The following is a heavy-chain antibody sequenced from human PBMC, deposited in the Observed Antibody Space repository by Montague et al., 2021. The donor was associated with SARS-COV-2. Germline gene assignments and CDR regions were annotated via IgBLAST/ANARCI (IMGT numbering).Heavy chain of an antibody. D-gene: IGHD2-15*01. CDR2: ISSESTYI. V-gene: IGHV3-21*01. CDR3: ARFETSKFYSSGVDV. Sequence: SLRLSCAASGFTFGSFSMNWVRQAPGKRLEWVASISSESTYILYAESVRGRFTVSRDNAQNLLFLQMNSLRAEDTALYYCARFETSKFYSSGVDVWGQGTTVTVSS. J-gene: IGHJ6*02. CDR1: GFTFGSFS.